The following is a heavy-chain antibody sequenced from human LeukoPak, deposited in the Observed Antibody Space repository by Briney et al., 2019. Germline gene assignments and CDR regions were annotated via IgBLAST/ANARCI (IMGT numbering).Heavy chain of an antibody. CDR2: IKEDGSER. CDR1: GFTFSSYW. CDR3: AREEQWLPHGFDP. D-gene: IGHD6-19*01. V-gene: IGHV3-7*01. J-gene: IGHJ5*02. Sequence: PGGSLRLSCAASGFTFSSYWMSWVRQAPGKGLEWVANIKEDGSERYYVESVKGRITISRDNAKNSLYLQVNSLRDEDTAVYYCAREEQWLPHGFDPWGQGTLVTVSS.